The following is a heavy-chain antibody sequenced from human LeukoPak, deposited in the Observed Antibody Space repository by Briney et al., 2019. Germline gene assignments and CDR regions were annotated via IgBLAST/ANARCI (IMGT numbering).Heavy chain of an antibody. CDR3: ATWRTAKTGFDY. CDR2: IYYSGSP. J-gene: IGHJ4*02. CDR1: GGSISSGDYY. D-gene: IGHD1-1*01. Sequence: SETLSLTCTVSGGSISSGDYYWSWIRQPPGKGLECIGSIYYSGSPYYNPFLKSRVTISVDTSKNQFSLRLSSVTAADTAVYYCATWRTAKTGFDYWGQGTLVTVSS. V-gene: IGHV4-39*01.